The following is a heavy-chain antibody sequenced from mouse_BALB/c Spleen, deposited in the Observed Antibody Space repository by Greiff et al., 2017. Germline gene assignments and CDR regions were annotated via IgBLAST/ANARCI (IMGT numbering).Heavy chain of an antibody. V-gene: IGHV3-2*02. CDR2: ISYSGST. D-gene: IGHD2-14*01. Sequence: EVKLQESGPGLVKPSQSLSLTCTVTGYSITSDYAWNWIRQFPGNKLEWMGYISYSGSTSYNPSLKSRISITRDTSKNQFFLQLNSVTTEDTATYYCARSYRYDGWFAYWGQGTLVTVSA. CDR1: GYSITSDYA. CDR3: ARSYRYDGWFAY. J-gene: IGHJ3*01.